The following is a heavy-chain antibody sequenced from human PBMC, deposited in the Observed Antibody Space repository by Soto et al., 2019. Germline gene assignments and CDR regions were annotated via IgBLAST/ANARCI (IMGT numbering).Heavy chain of an antibody. CDR2: MNPGSGDT. D-gene: IGHD3-16*01. J-gene: IGHJ5*02. V-gene: IGHV1-8*01. Sequence: GASVKVSCKASGYSFTNNDVSWVRQATGQGLEWMGWMNPGSGDTGYAQKFQGRVTMTRDISIATAYMELSSLRSDDTAIYYCARMETFGSLNWFDTGGQGALVTVAS. CDR1: GYSFTNND. CDR3: ARMETFGSLNWFDT.